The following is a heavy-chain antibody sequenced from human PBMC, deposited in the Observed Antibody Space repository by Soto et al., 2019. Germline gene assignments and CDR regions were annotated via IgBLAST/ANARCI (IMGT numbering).Heavy chain of an antibody. Sequence: QEQLVESGGGVVQPGMSLRLSCEGSGFTFRRHGMHWVRQSPGKGLEWLAVIWYDGSEQYYADSVKGRFTISRDNSKNMXYLQLNTLTVEDTAVYYCARWSNHKVXDPWGXGXXVTVS. D-gene: IGHD2-8*02. CDR1: GFTFRRHG. CDR2: IWYDGSEQ. J-gene: IGHJ5*02. CDR3: ARWSNHKVXDP. V-gene: IGHV3-33*03.